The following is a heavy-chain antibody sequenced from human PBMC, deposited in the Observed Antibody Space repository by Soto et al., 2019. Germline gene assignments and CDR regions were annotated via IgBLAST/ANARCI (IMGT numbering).Heavy chain of an antibody. CDR3: AREAYYGNWFDP. CDR1: GGSISSGGYS. CDR2: IYHSGST. Sequence: SLTCAVSGGSISSGGYSWSWIRQPPGKGLEWIGYIYHSGSTYYNPSLKSRVTISVDRSKNQFSLKLSSVTAADTAVYYCAREAYYGNWFDPWGQGTLVTVSS. V-gene: IGHV4-30-2*01. D-gene: IGHD3-10*01. J-gene: IGHJ5*02.